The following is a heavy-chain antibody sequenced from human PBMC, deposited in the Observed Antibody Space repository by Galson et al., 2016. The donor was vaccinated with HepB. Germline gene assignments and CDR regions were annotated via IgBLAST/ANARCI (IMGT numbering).Heavy chain of an antibody. V-gene: IGHV3-30*18. Sequence: LRLSCAASGFFFSSYAMNWVRQAPGKGLEWVAVISTDGSESYYGDSVRGRFSISRDNSGNTVFLQMNSLKTEDTAVYYCIKANGWIPLWGYFEYWGQGALGHVTS. CDR1: GFFFSSYA. J-gene: IGHJ4*02. CDR2: ISTDGSES. D-gene: IGHD7-27*01. CDR3: IKANGWIPLWGYFEY.